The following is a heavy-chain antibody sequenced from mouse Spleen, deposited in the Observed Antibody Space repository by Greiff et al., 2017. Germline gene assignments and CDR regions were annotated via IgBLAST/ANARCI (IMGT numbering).Heavy chain of an antibody. CDR3: AREDGLRGFAY. CDR1: GYSLTSGYY. J-gene: IGHJ3*01. CDR2: ISYDGSN. D-gene: IGHD2-3*01. V-gene: IGHV3-6*01. Sequence: EVKLEESGPGLVKPSQSLSLTCTVSGYSLTSGYYWNWIRQFPGNKLEWMGYISYDGSNNYNPSLKNRISITRDTSKNQFFLKLNSVTTEDTATYYCAREDGLRGFAYWGQGTLVTVSA.